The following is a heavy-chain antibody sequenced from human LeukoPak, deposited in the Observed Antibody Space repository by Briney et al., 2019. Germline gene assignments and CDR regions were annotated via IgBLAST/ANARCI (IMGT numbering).Heavy chain of an antibody. CDR3: AATGNSNHDAFDI. J-gene: IGHJ3*02. CDR2: INPSGGST. V-gene: IGHV1-46*01. CDR1: GYTFTSYY. D-gene: IGHD1-1*01. Sequence: ASVKVSCKASGYTFTSYYMHWVRQAPGQGLEWMGIINPSGGSTSYAQKFQGRVTMTRDTSTSTVYMELSSLRSEDTAVYYCAATGNSNHDAFDIWGQGTMVTVSS.